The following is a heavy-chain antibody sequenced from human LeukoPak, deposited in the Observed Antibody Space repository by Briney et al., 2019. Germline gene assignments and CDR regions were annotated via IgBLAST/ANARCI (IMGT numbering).Heavy chain of an antibody. Sequence: PGRSLRLSFAAAGLTFSSYSMNWGREAPGKRLEWVSSISSSSSYIYYADSVKSRFTISRDNAKNSLYLQMNSLRAEDTAVYYCASTRWGSSGYLDYWGQGTLVTVSS. CDR1: GLTFSSYS. D-gene: IGHD3-22*01. CDR3: ASTRWGSSGYLDY. V-gene: IGHV3-21*01. J-gene: IGHJ4*02. CDR2: ISSSSSYI.